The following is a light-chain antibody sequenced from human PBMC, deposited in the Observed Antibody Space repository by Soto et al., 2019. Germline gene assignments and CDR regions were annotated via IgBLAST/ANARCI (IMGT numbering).Light chain of an antibody. CDR1: QSVRFY. Sequence: EIVMTQSPVTLSVSPGERATLSCRASQSVRFYLAWYQQKPGQGPRLLIYDASTRATGIPARFSGTGSGREFTLTISSLQSEDSAVYFCQQSSNWPQYTFGQGTKLEIK. CDR2: DAS. V-gene: IGKV3-15*01. J-gene: IGKJ2*01. CDR3: QQSSNWPQYT.